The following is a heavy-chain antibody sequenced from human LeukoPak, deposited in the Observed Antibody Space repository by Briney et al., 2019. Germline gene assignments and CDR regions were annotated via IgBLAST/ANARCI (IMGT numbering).Heavy chain of an antibody. V-gene: IGHV1-8*02. CDR2: MNPNSGNT. D-gene: IGHD2-2*01. Sequence: ASVKVSCKASGYTFTSYYMHWVRQAPGQGLEWMGWMNPNSGNTGYAQKFQGRVTMARNTSISTAYMELSSLRSEDTAVYYCARGPIVVVPAASPRYYYYYMDVWGKGTTVTVSS. CDR1: GYTFTSYY. CDR3: ARGPIVVVPAASPRYYYYYMDV. J-gene: IGHJ6*03.